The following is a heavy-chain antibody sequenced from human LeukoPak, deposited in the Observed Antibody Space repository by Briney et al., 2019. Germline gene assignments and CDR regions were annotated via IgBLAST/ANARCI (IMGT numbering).Heavy chain of an antibody. CDR1: GFTFSSYW. D-gene: IGHD2-2*01. CDR3: ANPRGVPAAMSRRDYYYYYGMDV. V-gene: IGHV3-7*01. J-gene: IGHJ6*02. Sequence: GGSLRLSCAASGFTFSSYWMSWVRQAPGKGLEWVANIKQDGSEKYYVDSVKGRFTISRDNAKNSLYLQMNSLRAEDTAVYYCANPRGVPAAMSRRDYYYYYGMDVWGQGTTVTVSS. CDR2: IKQDGSEK.